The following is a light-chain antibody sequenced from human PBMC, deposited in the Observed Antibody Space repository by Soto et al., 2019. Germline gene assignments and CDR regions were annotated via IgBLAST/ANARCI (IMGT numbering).Light chain of an antibody. V-gene: IGKV1-12*01. CDR1: QDISSW. Sequence: DIQMTQSPSPMSASVGDRVTITCRASQDISSWVAWYQQKPGKAPKLLIYAASSLQSGVPSRFSGSGSGTDFTLTISSLQPEDFATYYCQQANSFPYTFGQGTKLEIK. CDR3: QQANSFPYT. CDR2: AAS. J-gene: IGKJ2*01.